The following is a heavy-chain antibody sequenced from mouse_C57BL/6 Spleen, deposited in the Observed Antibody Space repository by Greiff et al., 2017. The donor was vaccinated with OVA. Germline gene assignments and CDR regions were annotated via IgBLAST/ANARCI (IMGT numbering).Heavy chain of an antibody. D-gene: IGHD1-1*01. Sequence: QVQLQQPGAELVKPGASVKLSCKASGYTFTSYWMQWVKQRPGQGLEWIGEIDPSDSYTKYNQKFKGKATLTVDTSSSTAYMQLSILTSEYSAVYYLARPPYVSSYDWYFDVWGTGTTVTVSS. J-gene: IGHJ1*03. CDR2: IDPSDSYT. CDR3: ARPPYVSSYDWYFDV. CDR1: GYTFTSYW. V-gene: IGHV1-50*01.